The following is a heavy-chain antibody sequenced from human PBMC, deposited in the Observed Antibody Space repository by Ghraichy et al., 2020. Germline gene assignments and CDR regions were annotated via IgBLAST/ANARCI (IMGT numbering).Heavy chain of an antibody. V-gene: IGHV2-26*01. CDR3: ARVRRDIVVVVAAAMDV. J-gene: IGHJ6*02. CDR1: GFSLSNARMG. CDR2: IFSNDEK. D-gene: IGHD2-15*01. Sequence: SGPTLVKPTETLTLTCTVSGFSLSNARMGVSWIRQPPGKALEWLAHIFSNDEKSYSTSLKSRLTISKDTSKSQVVLTMTNMDPVDTATYYCARVRRDIVVVVAAAMDVWGQGTTVTVS.